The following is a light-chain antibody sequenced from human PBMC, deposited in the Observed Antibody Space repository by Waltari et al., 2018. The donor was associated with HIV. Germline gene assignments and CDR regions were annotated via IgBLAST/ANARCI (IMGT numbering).Light chain of an antibody. CDR3: AAWDSSLNPGVV. J-gene: IGLJ2*01. CDR1: SLGNYY. Sequence: SSELTQDPAVSVALGQTVRITCQGDSLGNYYASWYQQKPGQAPILVSFGKNNRASGIPDRVSGSSSGSTSSLTITGAQAEDEADYYCAAWDSSLNPGVVFGGGTKLTVL. V-gene: IGLV3-19*01. CDR2: GKN.